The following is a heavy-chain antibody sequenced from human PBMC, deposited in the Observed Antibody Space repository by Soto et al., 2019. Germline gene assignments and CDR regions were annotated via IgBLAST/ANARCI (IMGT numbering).Heavy chain of an antibody. CDR2: ISGSGDRT. D-gene: IGHD3-22*01. J-gene: IGHJ4*02. CDR3: VKDDGGYPSTAPH. CDR1: GITISNYP. V-gene: IGHV3-23*01. Sequence: EVQLLESGGGLVQPGGSLRLSCAASGITISNYPMSWVRQAPGKGLDWVSGISGSGDRTYYADSAKGRCTISKDISRNSLSLQLDSLGVEDTAVYFCVKDDGGYPSTAPHWGQRTLVTVSS.